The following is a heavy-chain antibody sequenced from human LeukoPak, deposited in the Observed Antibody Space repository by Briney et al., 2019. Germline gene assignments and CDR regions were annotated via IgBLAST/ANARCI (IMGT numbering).Heavy chain of an antibody. CDR1: GGSFSGYY. CDR3: ARHAYGSGSYYSRYYYYYAMDV. Sequence: AETLSLTCAVSGGSFSGYYWSWIRQPPGKGLEWIGEINHSGSTNYNPSLKSRVTISVDTSKNQFSLKLSSVNAAATAVYYCARHAYGSGSYYSRYYYYYAMDVWGQGTTVTVSS. CDR2: INHSGST. J-gene: IGHJ6*02. D-gene: IGHD3-10*01. V-gene: IGHV4-34*01.